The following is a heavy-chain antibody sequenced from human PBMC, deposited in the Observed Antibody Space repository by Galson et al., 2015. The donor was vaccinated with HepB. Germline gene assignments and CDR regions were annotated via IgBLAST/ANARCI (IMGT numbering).Heavy chain of an antibody. D-gene: IGHD2-15*01. V-gene: IGHV3-30*03. CDR2: ISHDGSNK. J-gene: IGHJ5*02. CDR3: LDVDAATDTGFDP. Sequence: SLRRACAASGFTFSNHAMHWVRQAPGQGLEWVAVISHDGSNKYYADSVKGRFTISRDNSKHTLYLQMNSLRTEYTAVYYCLDVDAATDTGFDPWGQGTLVTVSS. CDR1: GFTFSNHA.